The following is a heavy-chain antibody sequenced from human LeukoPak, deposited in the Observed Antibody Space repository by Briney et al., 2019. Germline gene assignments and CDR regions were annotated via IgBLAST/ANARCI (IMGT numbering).Heavy chain of an antibody. Sequence: GGSLRLSCAASGFMLSNYVMSCVRQPPGRGLEWVSSVKTSAGDTYYADSAKGRFTISRDNSKNTLYLQMNSLRVEDTAVYYCVKAGAASGARPWYFDLWGRGTLVTVSS. J-gene: IGHJ2*01. CDR1: GFMLSNYV. CDR2: VKTSAGDT. CDR3: VKAGAASGARPWYFDL. D-gene: IGHD3-10*01. V-gene: IGHV3-23*01.